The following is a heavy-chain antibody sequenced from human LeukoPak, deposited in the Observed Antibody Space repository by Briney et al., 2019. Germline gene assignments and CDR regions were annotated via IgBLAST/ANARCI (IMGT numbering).Heavy chain of an antibody. Sequence: GASVKVSCKSSADNFSSYLITWVRQAPGQGLEWVGGIIPMLETTNHAQRFQGRVTMTADESTNTAYMELSGLTSEDTAVYYCARDREAYLLLHPAWFDPWGQGTLVIVSS. V-gene: IGHV1-69*13. J-gene: IGHJ5*02. D-gene: IGHD2-15*01. CDR2: IIPMLETT. CDR3: ARDREAYLLLHPAWFDP. CDR1: ADNFSSYL.